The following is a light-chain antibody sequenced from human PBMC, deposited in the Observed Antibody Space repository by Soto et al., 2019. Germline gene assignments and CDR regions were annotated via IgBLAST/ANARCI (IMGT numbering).Light chain of an antibody. CDR3: HQYGYPQLT. Sequence: EIVLTQSPGTLSLSPGATVTLSCRASQGISSNYVAWFQHKPGQAPRRLIHGASSRAPGIPERFRGSGPGTDFTLTIHRLEPGDSAVFYCHQYGYPQLTFGEGTKVDI. J-gene: IGKJ4*01. CDR1: QGISSNY. V-gene: IGKV3-20*01. CDR2: GAS.